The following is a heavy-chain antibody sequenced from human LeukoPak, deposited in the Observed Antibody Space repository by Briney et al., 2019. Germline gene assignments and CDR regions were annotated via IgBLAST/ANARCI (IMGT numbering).Heavy chain of an antibody. D-gene: IGHD3-3*01. CDR2: IYYSGST. CDR1: GGSISGFY. Sequence: PSETLSLTCSVSGGSISGFYWSWIRQPPGKGLEWIGYIYYSGSTYYNPSLKSRVTISVDTSKNQFSLKLSSVTAADTAVYYCAIGITIFGVVYDYWGQGTLVTVSS. V-gene: IGHV4-59*04. CDR3: AIGITIFGVVYDY. J-gene: IGHJ4*02.